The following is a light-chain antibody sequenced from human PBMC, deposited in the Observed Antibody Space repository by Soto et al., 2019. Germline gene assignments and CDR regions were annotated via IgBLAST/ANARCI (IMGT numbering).Light chain of an antibody. CDR3: AAWDDSLNAL. CDR2: IND. V-gene: IGLV1-44*01. Sequence: PSASGTPGQRITISCSGSSSNIGDNPVNWYQQLPGAAPKLLIYINDQRPSGVPDRFSGSKSGTSASLAISGLQPEDEADYYCAAWDDSLNALFGTGTKVTVL. J-gene: IGLJ1*01. CDR1: SSNIGDNP.